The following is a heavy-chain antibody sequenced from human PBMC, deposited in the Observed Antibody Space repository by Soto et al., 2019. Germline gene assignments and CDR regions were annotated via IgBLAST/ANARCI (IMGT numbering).Heavy chain of an antibody. V-gene: IGHV4-31*03. CDR2: IYYSGST. J-gene: IGHJ3*02. Sequence: SETLSLTCTVSGGSISSDNYYWSWIRQHPGKGLEWIGYIYYSGSTFYNPSLMSRVTISVDTSKNQFSLKLSSVTAADTAIYYCAREVITVTPEINDAFDIWGQGTMVTVSS. CDR3: AREVITVTPEINDAFDI. CDR1: GGSISSDNYY. D-gene: IGHD4-17*01.